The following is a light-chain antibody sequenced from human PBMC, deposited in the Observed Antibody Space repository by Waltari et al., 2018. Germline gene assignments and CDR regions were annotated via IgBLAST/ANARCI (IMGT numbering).Light chain of an antibody. CDR2: VNTDGSH. V-gene: IGLV4-69*01. CDR3: QTWGTGIT. J-gene: IGLJ2*01. Sequence: QVVLTQSPSASASLGASVKLTCTLSSGHSSYSIAWHQPHPEKGPRYLRKVNTDGSHTKGDGLPDRFSGSTSGAERYLTIASLQCEDEADYYCQTWGTGITFGGGTKLTVL. CDR1: SGHSSYS.